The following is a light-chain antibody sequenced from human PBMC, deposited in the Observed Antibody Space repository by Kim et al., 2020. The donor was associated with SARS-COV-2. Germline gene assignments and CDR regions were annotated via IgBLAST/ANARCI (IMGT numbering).Light chain of an antibody. Sequence: QSVLTQPPSASGTPGQRVTISCSGSSSNIGSNYVYWYQQLPGTAPKLLIYRNNQRPSGVPDRFSGSKSGTSASLAISGLRSEDEADYYCAEWVDSLSGVVFSGGTQLTVL. CDR2: RNN. CDR1: SSNIGSNY. J-gene: IGLJ2*01. CDR3: AEWVDSLSGVV. V-gene: IGLV1-47*01.